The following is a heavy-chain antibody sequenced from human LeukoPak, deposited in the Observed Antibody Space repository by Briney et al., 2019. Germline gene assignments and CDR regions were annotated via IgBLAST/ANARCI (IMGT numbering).Heavy chain of an antibody. CDR1: GGSFSDYW. V-gene: IGHV4-34*01. J-gene: IGHJ4*02. D-gene: IGHD4-23*01. CDR3: ARVRWAESQPHK. Sequence: PSETLSLTCAVYGGSFSDYWWTWIRQAPGKGLEWFGEVNHSGRTNYNPSLKSRVSISVDRSKKQFSLKVITVTAADTAVYYCARVRWAESQPHKWGQGTLATVSS. CDR2: VNHSGRT.